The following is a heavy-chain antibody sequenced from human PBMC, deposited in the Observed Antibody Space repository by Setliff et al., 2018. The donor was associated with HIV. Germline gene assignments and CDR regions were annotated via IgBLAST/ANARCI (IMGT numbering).Heavy chain of an antibody. CDR3: ARQLSNSLES. Sequence: ASVKVSCKASGYTFTGYYMHWVRQAPGQGLEWMGWINPNSGGTNYAQKFQGRVTMTRDESTSTAYMELRGLRSDDTAVYYCARQLSNSLESWGQGTLVTVSS. CDR1: GYTFTGYY. J-gene: IGHJ4*02. D-gene: IGHD7-27*01. CDR2: INPNSGGT. V-gene: IGHV1-2*02.